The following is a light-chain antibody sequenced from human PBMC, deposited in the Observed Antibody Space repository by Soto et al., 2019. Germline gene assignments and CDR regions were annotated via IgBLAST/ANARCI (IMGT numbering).Light chain of an antibody. CDR3: MQALQAFT. Sequence: EIGMTQSPLSLPVTPAEPASISCRSSQSLLHRSGYNYLDWYLQKPGQSPQLMIYLGSNRASGVPDRFSGSGSGTHFTLKISRVEAEDVGVYYCMQALQAFTFGGGTKVEIK. CDR2: LGS. J-gene: IGKJ4*01. CDR1: QSLLHRSGYNY. V-gene: IGKV2-28*01.